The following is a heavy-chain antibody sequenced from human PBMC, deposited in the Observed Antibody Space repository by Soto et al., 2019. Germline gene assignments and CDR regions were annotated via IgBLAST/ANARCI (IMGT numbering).Heavy chain of an antibody. J-gene: IGHJ5*02. V-gene: IGHV4-31*03. CDR1: GGSISSGGYY. Sequence: SETLSLTCTVSGGSISSGGYYWSWIRQHPGKGLEWIGYIYYSGSTYYNPSLKSRVTISVDTSKNQFSLKLSSVTAADTAVYYCARTGGTKEGFPNWLDPWGQGTMVPVYS. D-gene: IGHD2-8*02. CDR2: IYYSGST. CDR3: ARTGGTKEGFPNWLDP.